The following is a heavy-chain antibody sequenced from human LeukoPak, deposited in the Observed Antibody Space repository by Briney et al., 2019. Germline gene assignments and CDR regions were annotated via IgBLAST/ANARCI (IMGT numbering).Heavy chain of an antibody. Sequence: SETLSLTCTVSGGSISSSRHYWGWICQPPGKGLLWIGSVYYSGSSYYNPSLKNRVTISLDTSENQFSLRLTSVTAADTAVYYCARLFHYYDSSAYPTFDYWGLGTLVTVSS. CDR3: ARLFHYYDSSAYPTFDY. V-gene: IGHV4-39*01. J-gene: IGHJ4*02. CDR1: GGSISSSRHY. CDR2: VYYSGSS. D-gene: IGHD3-22*01.